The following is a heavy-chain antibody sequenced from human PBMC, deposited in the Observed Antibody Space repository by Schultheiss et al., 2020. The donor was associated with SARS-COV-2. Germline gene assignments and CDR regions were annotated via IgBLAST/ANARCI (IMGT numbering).Heavy chain of an antibody. CDR2: IYSGGST. V-gene: IGHV3-66*01. J-gene: IGHJ6*03. CDR1: GFTFSSYA. D-gene: IGHD4-11*01. Sequence: GESLKISCAASGFTFSSYAMSWVRQAPGKGLEWVSVIYSGGSTYYADSVKGRFTISRDNSKNTLYLQMNSLRAEDTAVYYCARDGRTTGSYYMDVWGKGTTVNVSS. CDR3: ARDGRTTGSYYMDV.